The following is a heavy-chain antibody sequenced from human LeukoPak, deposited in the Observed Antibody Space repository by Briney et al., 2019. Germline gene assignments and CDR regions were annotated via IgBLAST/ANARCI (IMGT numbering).Heavy chain of an antibody. CDR1: GYTFTNYG. D-gene: IGHD6-13*01. V-gene: IGHV1-18*01. J-gene: IGHJ1*01. Sequence: ASVKVSCKASGYTFTNYGISWVRQAPGQGLEWMGWISAYNGNTNYAQKLQGRVTMTTDTSTSTAYMELRSLRSDDTAVYYCARESRYSSSFIAPEYFQHWGQGTLVTVSS. CDR3: ARESRYSSSFIAPEYFQH. CDR2: ISAYNGNT.